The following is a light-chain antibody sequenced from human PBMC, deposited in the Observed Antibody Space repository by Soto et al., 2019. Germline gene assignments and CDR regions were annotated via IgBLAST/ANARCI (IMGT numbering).Light chain of an antibody. V-gene: IGLV2-14*01. J-gene: IGLJ1*01. Sequence: QSFLAQPASVTGSAGQTITVSCTGTSSDVGGYKYVSWYQHHPGRATKLMIYEVNNRPSGVSHRFSGSKSGNTASLTISGLQPEDEADYYCSSYTTSSTSVFGTGTKVTVL. CDR3: SSYTTSSTSV. CDR2: EVN. CDR1: SSDVGGYKY.